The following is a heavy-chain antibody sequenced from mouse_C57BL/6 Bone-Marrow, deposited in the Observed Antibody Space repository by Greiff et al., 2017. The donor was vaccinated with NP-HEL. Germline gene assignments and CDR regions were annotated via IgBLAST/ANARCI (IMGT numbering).Heavy chain of an antibody. Sequence: VQLQQSGAELARPGASVKLSCKASGYTFTSYGISWVKQRTGQGLEWIGEIYPRSGNTYYNEKFKGKATLTADKSSSTAYMELRSLTSEDSVVYFCSTGTGGYWGQGTTLTVSS. V-gene: IGHV1-81*01. D-gene: IGHD4-1*01. CDR2: IYPRSGNT. CDR3: STGTGGY. J-gene: IGHJ2*01. CDR1: GYTFTSYG.